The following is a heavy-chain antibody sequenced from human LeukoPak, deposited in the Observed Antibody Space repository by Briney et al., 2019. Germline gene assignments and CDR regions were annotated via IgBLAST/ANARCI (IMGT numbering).Heavy chain of an antibody. D-gene: IGHD1-1*01. J-gene: IGHJ3*02. CDR1: GLTISSSG. CDR3: ARDGFNDRSGDNDGFDM. V-gene: IGHV3-23*01. CDR2: ISGSGDRT. Sequence: SGGSLRLSCAASGLTISSSGMSWVRQAPGKGLEWVSAISGSGDRTHYADSVRGRFTISRDTSKGTLYLQMNSLRADDTAVYYCARDGFNDRSGDNDGFDMWGQGTMVTVSS.